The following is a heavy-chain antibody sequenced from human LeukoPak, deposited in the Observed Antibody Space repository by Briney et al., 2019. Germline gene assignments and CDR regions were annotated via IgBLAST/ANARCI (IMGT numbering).Heavy chain of an antibody. CDR1: GYSFRHYA. V-gene: IGHV1-69*13. CDR2: IIPIFGTA. J-gene: IGHJ4*02. CDR3: ARDSAAAGHWFDY. D-gene: IGHD6-13*01. Sequence: SVKVSCQGSGYSFRHYAISWVRQAPGQGLEWMGGIIPIFGTANYAQKFQGRVTITADESTSTAYMELSSLRSEDTAVYYCARDSAAAGHWFDYWGQGTLVTVSS.